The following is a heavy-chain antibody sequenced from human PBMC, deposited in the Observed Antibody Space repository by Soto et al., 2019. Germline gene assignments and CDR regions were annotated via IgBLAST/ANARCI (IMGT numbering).Heavy chain of an antibody. CDR1: GGSISSSNW. D-gene: IGHD3-10*01. Sequence: TLSLTCAVSGGSISSSNWWSWVRQPPGKGLEWIGSISDSGSTYYNPSLKSRVIISVDTSKNQFSLKLSSVTAADTAVYYCARRAVRGIIVDAFDIWGQGTMVTVSS. CDR3: ARRAVRGIIVDAFDI. CDR2: ISDSGST. V-gene: IGHV4-4*02. J-gene: IGHJ3*02.